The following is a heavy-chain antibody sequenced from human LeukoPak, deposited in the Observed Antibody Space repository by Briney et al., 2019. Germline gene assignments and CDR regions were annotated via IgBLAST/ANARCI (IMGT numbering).Heavy chain of an antibody. CDR1: GFTFSSYA. CDR2: ISGSGGST. J-gene: IGHJ4*02. D-gene: IGHD3-22*01. CDR3: ARGTYDSSGYPIIY. Sequence: GGSLRLSCAASGFTFSSYAMSWVRQAPGKGLEWVSAISGSGGSTYYADSVKGRFTISRDNSKNTLYLQMNSLRAEDTAVYYCARGTYDSSGYPIIYWGQGTLVTVSS. V-gene: IGHV3-23*01.